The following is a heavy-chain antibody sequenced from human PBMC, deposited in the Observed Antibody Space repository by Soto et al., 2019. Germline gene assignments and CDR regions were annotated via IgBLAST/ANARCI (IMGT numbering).Heavy chain of an antibody. CDR2: IIPIFGTA. V-gene: IGHV1-69*01. CDR3: SRADNYDFWSGYYTNNWFVP. D-gene: IGHD3-3*01. J-gene: IGHJ5*02. Sequence: QVQLVQSGAEVKKPGSSVKVSCKASGGTFSSYAISWVRQAPGQGLEWVGGIIPIFGTANYAQKFQGRVTITADESTSTAYMELSSLRSEDTAVYYCSRADNYDFWSGYYTNNWFVPWCQGTLVTVSS. CDR1: GGTFSSYA.